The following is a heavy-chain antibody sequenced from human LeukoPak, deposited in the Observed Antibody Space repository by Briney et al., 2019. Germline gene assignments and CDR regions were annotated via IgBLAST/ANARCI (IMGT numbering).Heavy chain of an antibody. CDR3: AKDSTKVGATLYYFDY. D-gene: IGHD1-26*01. CDR1: GFTFSSYA. J-gene: IGHJ4*02. V-gene: IGHV3-23*01. Sequence: PGGSLRLSCAASGFTFSSYAMSWVRRAPGKGLEWVSAISGSGGSTYYADSVKGRFTISRDNSKNTLYLQMNSLRAEDTAVYYCAKDSTKVGATLYYFDYWGQGTPVTVSS. CDR2: ISGSGGST.